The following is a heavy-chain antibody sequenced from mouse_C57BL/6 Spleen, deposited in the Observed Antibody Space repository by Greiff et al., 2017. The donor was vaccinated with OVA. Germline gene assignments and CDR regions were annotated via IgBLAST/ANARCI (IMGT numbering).Heavy chain of an antibody. CDR3: ARSGSNYGGDAMDY. J-gene: IGHJ4*01. CDR1: GYTFTDYN. Sequence: EVKLQESGPELVKPGASVKIPCKASGYTFTDYNMDWVKQSHGKSLEWIGDINPNNGGTIYNQKFKGKATLTVDKSSSTAYMELRSLTSEDTAVYYCARSGSNYGGDAMDYWGQGTSVTVSS. D-gene: IGHD2-5*01. V-gene: IGHV1-18*01. CDR2: INPNNGGT.